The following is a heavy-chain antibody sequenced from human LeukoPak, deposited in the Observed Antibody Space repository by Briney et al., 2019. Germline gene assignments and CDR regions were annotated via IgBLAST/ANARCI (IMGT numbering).Heavy chain of an antibody. CDR3: AINLRGGYNYGHGDY. V-gene: IGHV3-23*01. CDR2: ISATGRRT. D-gene: IGHD5-18*01. Sequence: GGSLRLSCVASGVTFSGYAINWVRQAPGKGLEWVSAISATGRRTDYAGSVKGRFSISRDNSKNTLYLQMHSLRAEDTAVYYCAINLRGGYNYGHGDYWGQGTLVTVSS. CDR1: GVTFSGYA. J-gene: IGHJ4*02.